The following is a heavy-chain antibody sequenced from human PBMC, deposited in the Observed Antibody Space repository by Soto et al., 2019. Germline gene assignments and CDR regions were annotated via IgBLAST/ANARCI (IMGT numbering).Heavy chain of an antibody. D-gene: IGHD3-10*01. CDR2: ISAYNGNT. Sequence: ASVKVSCKASGYTFTSYGISWVRQAPGQGLEWMGWISAYNGNTNYAQKLQGRVTMTTDTSTSTAYMELRSLRSDDTAVYYCARGPDYYGSGTYSDYWGQGTLVTVS. V-gene: IGHV1-18*01. CDR3: ARGPDYYGSGTYSDY. J-gene: IGHJ4*02. CDR1: GYTFTSYG.